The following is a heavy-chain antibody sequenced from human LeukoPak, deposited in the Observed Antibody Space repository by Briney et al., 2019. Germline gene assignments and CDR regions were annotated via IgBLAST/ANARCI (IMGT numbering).Heavy chain of an antibody. D-gene: IGHD3-3*01. CDR3: ASFLVWSGYYLQVDY. V-gene: IGHV4-39*07. J-gene: IGHJ4*02. Sequence: SETLSLTCAVYGGSFSSYYWGWIRQPPGKGLEWIGSIYYSGSTYYNPSLKSRVTISVDTSKNQFSLKLSSVTAADTAVYYCASFLVWSGYYLQVDYWGQGTLVTVSS. CDR2: IYYSGST. CDR1: GGSFSSYY.